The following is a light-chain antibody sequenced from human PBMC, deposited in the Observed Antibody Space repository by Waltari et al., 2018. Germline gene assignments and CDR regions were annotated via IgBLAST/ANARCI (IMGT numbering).Light chain of an antibody. CDR3: YSSDSTGLRV. CDR2: EDT. J-gene: IGLJ1*01. CDR1: DLPRNY. Sequence: YDLTQPPSLSVSPGQTVSTTCPGHDLPRNYSYWFQQKSGQAPRLVMYEDTKRPSGIPERFSGSSSGTVATLTISGAQVDDEADYYCYSSDSTGLRVFGGGTTVVVL. V-gene: IGLV3-10*01.